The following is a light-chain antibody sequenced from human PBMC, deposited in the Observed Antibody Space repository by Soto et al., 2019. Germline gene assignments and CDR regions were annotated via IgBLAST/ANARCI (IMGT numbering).Light chain of an antibody. CDR3: CSFAGSTPYV. J-gene: IGLJ1*01. Sequence: QSALTQPASVSGSPGQSITISCIGTSSDIGRYKLVSWYQHHPGKAPKLIIYEVTKRPSGVSNRFSASKSGNTASLTISGLQAEDEADYYCCSFAGSTPYVFGTGTKVTVL. CDR2: EVT. CDR1: SSDIGRYKL. V-gene: IGLV2-23*02.